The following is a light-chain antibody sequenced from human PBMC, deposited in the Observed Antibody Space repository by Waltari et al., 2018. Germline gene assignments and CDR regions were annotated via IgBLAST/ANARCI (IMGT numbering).Light chain of an antibody. CDR2: DAT. CDR1: GSAVGGSDY. CDR3: SSQTLDGLVL. V-gene: IGLV2-14*03. J-gene: IGLJ2*01. Sequence: QSALTQPASVSGSPGQSITISCSGVGSAVGGSDYVPWHQHHPGKAPQVIIYDATNRPSGVSDRFSASKSANTASLTISRLQPEDEADYYCSSQTLDGLVLFGGGTRVTVL.